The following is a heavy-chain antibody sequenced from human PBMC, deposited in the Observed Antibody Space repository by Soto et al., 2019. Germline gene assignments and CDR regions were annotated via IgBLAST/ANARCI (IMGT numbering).Heavy chain of an antibody. D-gene: IGHD3-9*01. CDR2: INSDGSST. V-gene: IGHV3-74*01. J-gene: IGHJ4*02. Sequence: GGSLRLSCAASGFTLSSYWMHWVRQAPGKGLVWVSRINSDGSSTSYAGSVKGRFTISRSNAKNTLYLQMNSLRAEDTAVYYCARGDWDPEFDYWGQGTLVTVSS. CDR1: GFTLSSYW. CDR3: ARGDWDPEFDY.